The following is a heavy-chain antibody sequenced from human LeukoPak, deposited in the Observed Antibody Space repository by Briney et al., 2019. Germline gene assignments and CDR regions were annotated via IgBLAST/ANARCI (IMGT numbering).Heavy chain of an antibody. J-gene: IGHJ5*02. Sequence: GASVKVSCKASGYTFTSYAMHWVRQAPGQRLEWMGWINAGNGNTKYSQKFQGRVTITRDTSASTAYMELSSLRSEDTAVYYCARVFSSGYCSGGSCYNWFDPWGQGTLVTVSS. D-gene: IGHD2-15*01. CDR2: INAGNGNT. V-gene: IGHV1-3*01. CDR3: ARVFSSGYCSGGSCYNWFDP. CDR1: GYTFTSYA.